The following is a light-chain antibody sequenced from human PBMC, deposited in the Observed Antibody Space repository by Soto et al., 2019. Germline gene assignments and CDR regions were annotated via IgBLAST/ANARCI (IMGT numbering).Light chain of an antibody. CDR3: AAWDDSLNGLV. CDR2: SDT. Sequence: QSALSQEPSVSGTPGQRVAMACSGGNSNIGKNSVNWYRQVPGTAPQLLIYSDTLRSFGIPGRFSASKSDTSASLAIGGLQSDDEALYFCAAWDDSLNGLVFGGGTQLTVL. V-gene: IGLV1-44*01. J-gene: IGLJ7*01. CDR1: NSNIGKNS.